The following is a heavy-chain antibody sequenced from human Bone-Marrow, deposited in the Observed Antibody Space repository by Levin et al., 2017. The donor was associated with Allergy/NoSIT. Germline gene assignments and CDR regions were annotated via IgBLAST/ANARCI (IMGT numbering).Heavy chain of an antibody. D-gene: IGHD4-17*01. CDR1: GFIFDDYA. Sequence: SCAASGFIFDDYAMHWVRQTPGKGLEWVSGISWNSGTLGYADSVKGRFTISRDNAKNSLYLQMNTLKPEDTAFYYCAKGSYGDYTLLDYWGQGTLVTVSS. V-gene: IGHV3-9*01. CDR3: AKGSYGDYTLLDY. CDR2: ISWNSGTL. J-gene: IGHJ4*02.